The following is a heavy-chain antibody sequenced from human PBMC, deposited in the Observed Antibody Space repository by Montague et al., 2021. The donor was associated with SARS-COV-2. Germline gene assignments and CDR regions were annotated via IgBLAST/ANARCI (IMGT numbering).Heavy chain of an antibody. Sequence: TLSLTCTVSGGSISSGYFYWSCLRPPAGKGLEWVVLIYPSGNPNYNPSLKSLVTISVDTSKNQFSLKLSSVTAAATAVYSCASVYTVTYYFDYWGRGTLVTVSS. CDR2: IYPSGNP. D-gene: IGHD4-17*01. CDR1: GGSISSGYFY. J-gene: IGHJ4*02. V-gene: IGHV4-61*02. CDR3: ASVYTVTYYFDY.